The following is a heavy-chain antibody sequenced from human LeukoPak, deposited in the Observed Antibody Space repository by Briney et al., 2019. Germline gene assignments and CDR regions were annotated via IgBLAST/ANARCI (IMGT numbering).Heavy chain of an antibody. CDR2: IYTSGNT. CDR1: GGSFSGYY. V-gene: IGHV4-59*10. Sequence: ASETLSLTCAVYGGSFSGYYWSWIRQPAGKGLEWIGRIYTSGNTNYNPSLKSRITMSVDTSKNQFSLKLRSVTAADTAVFYCARGNLRGYGFDFWGQGTPVTVSS. CDR3: ARGNLRGYGFDF. D-gene: IGHD5-12*01. J-gene: IGHJ4*02.